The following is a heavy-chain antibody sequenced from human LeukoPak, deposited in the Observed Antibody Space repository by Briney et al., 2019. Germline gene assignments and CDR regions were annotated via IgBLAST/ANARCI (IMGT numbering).Heavy chain of an antibody. J-gene: IGHJ4*02. CDR3: ARGGTRTVTTL. Sequence: SETLSLTCTVSGGSISSYYWSWVRQPPGKGLEWIGYIHYSGSTNYNPSLKSRVTISVDTSNNQFSLELSSVTAADTAIYYCARGGTRTVTTLWGQGTLVTVSS. V-gene: IGHV4-59*01. CDR2: IHYSGST. CDR1: GGSISSYY. D-gene: IGHD4-17*01.